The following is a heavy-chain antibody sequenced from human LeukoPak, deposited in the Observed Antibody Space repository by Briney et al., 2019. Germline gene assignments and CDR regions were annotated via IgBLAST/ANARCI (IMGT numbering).Heavy chain of an antibody. D-gene: IGHD6-13*01. CDR2: IHTSGST. CDR3: AREPGGSSSWFWSSPINWFDP. V-gene: IGHV4-4*07. CDR1: GGSTSNYF. J-gene: IGHJ5*02. Sequence: SETLSLTCTVSGGSTSNYFCTWLRQSAGKGLEWIGRIHTSGSTNYNPSLKSRVSMSVDTSKNQFSLKLSSVTAADTAVYYCAREPGGSSSWFWSSPINWFDPWGQGTLVTVSS.